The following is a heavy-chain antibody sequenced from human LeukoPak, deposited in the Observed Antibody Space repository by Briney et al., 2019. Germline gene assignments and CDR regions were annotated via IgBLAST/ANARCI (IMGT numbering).Heavy chain of an antibody. CDR2: IKSSGTT. CDR3: ARDVGGAASDS. J-gene: IGHJ4*02. Sequence: SETLSLTCTVSGGSLSSTAYYWGWIRQPPGKGLEWIGNIKSSGTTHYRPSLRSRIAISVDTSKNQFSLKMTSMTAEDAAVYYCARDVGGAASDSWGQGTLVTVSS. D-gene: IGHD2-15*01. V-gene: IGHV4-39*07. CDR1: GGSLSSTAYY.